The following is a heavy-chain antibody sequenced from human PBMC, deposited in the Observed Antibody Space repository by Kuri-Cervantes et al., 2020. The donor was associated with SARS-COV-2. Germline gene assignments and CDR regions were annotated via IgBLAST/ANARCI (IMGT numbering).Heavy chain of an antibody. CDR1: GFTFSSYA. CDR3: AKDRRFGARSGVAGAFDI. J-gene: IGHJ3*02. CDR2: ISGSGGST. D-gene: IGHD3-16*01. Sequence: GESLKISCAASGFTFSSYAMSWVRQAPGKGLEWVSAISGSGGSTYYADSVKGRSTISRDNSKNTLYLQMNSLRAEDTAVYYCAKDRRFGARSGVAGAFDIWGQGTMVTVSS. V-gene: IGHV3-23*01.